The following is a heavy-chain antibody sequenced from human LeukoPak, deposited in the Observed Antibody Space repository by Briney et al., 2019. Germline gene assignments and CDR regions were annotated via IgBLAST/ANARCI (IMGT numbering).Heavy chain of an antibody. J-gene: IGHJ4*02. CDR3: ASLRPDYDFWSGYYKY. V-gene: IGHV4-39*01. Sequence: SGTLSLTCTVSGGSISSSSYYWGWIRQPPGKGLEWIGSIYYSGSTYYNPSLKSRVTISVDTSKNQFSLKLSSVTAADTAVYYCASLRPDYDFWSGYYKYWGQGTLVTVSS. CDR1: GGSISSSSYY. CDR2: IYYSGST. D-gene: IGHD3-3*01.